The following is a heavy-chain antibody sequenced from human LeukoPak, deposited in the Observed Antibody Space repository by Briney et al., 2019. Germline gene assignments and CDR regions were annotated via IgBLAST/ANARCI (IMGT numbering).Heavy chain of an antibody. CDR2: ISGSGGST. D-gene: IGHD3-3*01. CDR1: GFTFDDYA. V-gene: IGHV3-23*01. J-gene: IGHJ4*02. CDR3: AKVKRFLEWLSIADLDY. Sequence: GGSLRLSCAASGFTFDDYAMHWVRQAPGKGLEWVSAISGSGGSTYYADSVKGRFTISRDNSKNTLYLQMNSLRAEDTAVYYCAKVKRFLEWLSIADLDYWGQGTLVTVSS.